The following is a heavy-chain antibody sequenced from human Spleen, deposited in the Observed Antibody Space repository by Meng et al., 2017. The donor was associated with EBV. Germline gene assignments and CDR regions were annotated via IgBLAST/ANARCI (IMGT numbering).Heavy chain of an antibody. CDR3: ARSYGASADY. V-gene: IGHV4-61*01. J-gene: IGHJ4*02. CDR2: IYYSGST. CDR1: GGSVSSASYH. D-gene: IGHD3-10*01. Sequence: VQLQESGPGLVRPSETLSLTCTGSGGSVSSASYHWNWIRQPPGKGLEWIGYIYYSGSTNYNSSLKSRVTISVDTSKNQFSLKLNAMTAADTAVYYCARSYGASADYWGQGTLVTVSS.